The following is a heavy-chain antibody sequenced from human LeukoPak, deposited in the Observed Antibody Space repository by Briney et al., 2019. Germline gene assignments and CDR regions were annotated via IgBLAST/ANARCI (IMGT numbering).Heavy chain of an antibody. CDR2: IYPGDSDT. D-gene: IGHD2-8*01. CDR1: GYSFATYW. V-gene: IGHV5-51*01. CDR3: ARSASMYTSNVGY. Sequence: GESLKISCKGSGYSFATYWIGWVRQTPGKGLEWMGVIYPGDSDTRYSPSFQGQVTISADKSISTAYLQWSSLKASDTAMYYCARSASMYTSNVGYWGQGTLVTVSS. J-gene: IGHJ4*02.